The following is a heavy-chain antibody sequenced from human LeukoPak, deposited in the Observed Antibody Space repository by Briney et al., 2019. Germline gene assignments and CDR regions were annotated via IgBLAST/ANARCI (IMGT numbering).Heavy chain of an antibody. CDR3: ARGSRSGGSCYGY. Sequence: SETLSLTCTVSGGSISSGSYYWSWIRQPAGKGLEWIGRIYTSGSTNYNPSLKSRVTISVDTSKNQFSLKLSSVTAADTAVYYCARGSRSGGSCYGYWGQGILVTVSS. CDR1: GGSISSGSYY. V-gene: IGHV4-61*02. D-gene: IGHD2-15*01. CDR2: IYTSGST. J-gene: IGHJ4*02.